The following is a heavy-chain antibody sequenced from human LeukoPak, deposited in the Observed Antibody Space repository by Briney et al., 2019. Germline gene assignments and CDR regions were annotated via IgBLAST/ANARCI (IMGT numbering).Heavy chain of an antibody. V-gene: IGHV1-18*01. Sequence: ASVKVSCKASGYTFTSYGISWARQAPGQGLEWMGWISAYNGNTNYAQKLQGRVTMTTDTSTSTAYMELRSLRSDDTAVYYCAMLPYPWYFDYWGQGTLVTVSS. D-gene: IGHD2-15*01. CDR1: GYTFTSYG. J-gene: IGHJ4*02. CDR2: ISAYNGNT. CDR3: AMLPYPWYFDY.